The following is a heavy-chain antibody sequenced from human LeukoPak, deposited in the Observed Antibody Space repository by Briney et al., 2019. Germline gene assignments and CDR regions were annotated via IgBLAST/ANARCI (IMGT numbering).Heavy chain of an antibody. V-gene: IGHV3-74*01. CDR2: INRDGSAT. Sequence: GGSLRPSCVVSGFTFSNYWMHWVRHVPGKGLVWVSRINRDGSATIYADSVRGRFTSSRDNAKNTLYLQMNSLTAEDTAVYYCTRDDYSAMDYWGQGTLVTVSS. CDR1: GFTFSNYW. J-gene: IGHJ4*02. D-gene: IGHD5-18*01. CDR3: TRDDYSAMDY.